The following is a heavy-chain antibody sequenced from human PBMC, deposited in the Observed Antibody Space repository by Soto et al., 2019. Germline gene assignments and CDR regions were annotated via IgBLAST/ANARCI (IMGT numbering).Heavy chain of an antibody. J-gene: IGHJ4*02. CDR1: GFTFSSFS. V-gene: IGHV3-30-3*01. Sequence: QVQLVESGGGVVRPGRSLRLSCAASGFTFSSFSLHWARQAPGKGLEWLALISYDGSHKYSADAVKGRFTISRDNSNNTLYLQLNSLRLEDTAVYYCARTTTVAGTPEFDYWGQGTLVTVSS. CDR3: ARTTTVAGTPEFDY. D-gene: IGHD6-19*01. CDR2: ISYDGSHK.